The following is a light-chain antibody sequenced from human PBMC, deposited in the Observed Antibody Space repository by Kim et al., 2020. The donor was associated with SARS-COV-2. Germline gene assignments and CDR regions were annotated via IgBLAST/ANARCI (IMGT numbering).Light chain of an antibody. J-gene: IGKJ4*01. CDR3: QQHHSFPLT. CDR1: QGINSN. V-gene: IGKV1-9*01. Sequence: IQLTQSPSSLSASVGDTVTITCRASQGINSNLAWSQQRPGKAHNLLIYSAVTLHSGVPSRFSGSGSGTDFTLTITSLQPEDFATYHCQQHHSFPLTFGGGTKVDIK. CDR2: SAV.